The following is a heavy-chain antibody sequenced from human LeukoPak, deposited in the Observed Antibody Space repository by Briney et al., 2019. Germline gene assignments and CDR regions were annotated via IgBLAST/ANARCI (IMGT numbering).Heavy chain of an antibody. Sequence: GGSLRLSCAASGFTFSSYAMSWVRQAPGRGLEWASVIGGSGGSTYYADSVKGRFTISRDNSKNTLYLQMNSLRAEDTAVYYCARGSSGTYFPYFDYWGQGTLVTVSS. D-gene: IGHD1-26*01. V-gene: IGHV3-23*01. CDR2: IGGSGGST. J-gene: IGHJ4*02. CDR1: GFTFSSYA. CDR3: ARGSSGTYFPYFDY.